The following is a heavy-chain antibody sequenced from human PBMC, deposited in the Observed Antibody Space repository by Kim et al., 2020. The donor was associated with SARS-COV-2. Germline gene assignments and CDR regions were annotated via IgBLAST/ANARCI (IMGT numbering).Heavy chain of an antibody. Sequence: GGSLRLSCAASGLTFRNYNLNWVRQAPGKGLEWVSYISSRSSTIYYADSVKGRFTIYRDDAKNSLYLQMRNLRDEDTAVYYCARDPNHYDFWSGYFDSWGQGTLVTVSS. CDR2: ISSRSSTI. J-gene: IGHJ4*02. D-gene: IGHD3-3*01. CDR1: GLTFRNYN. CDR3: ARDPNHYDFWSGYFDS. V-gene: IGHV3-48*02.